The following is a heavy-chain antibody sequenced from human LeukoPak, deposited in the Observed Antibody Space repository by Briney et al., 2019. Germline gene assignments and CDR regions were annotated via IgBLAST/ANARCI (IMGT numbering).Heavy chain of an antibody. Sequence: PGGSLRLSCAASGFTFSSYGMRWVRQEGGKGMEWVSAVSGSGGSTYYPDSVKGRFPTSRDNSKNTLYLQMNSLRAEDTAVYYCAKSLSKGRFGDLLSPVFDYCGRGTPVTVSS. V-gene: IGHV3-23*01. D-gene: IGHD3-10*01. J-gene: IGHJ4*02. CDR3: AKSLSKGRFGDLLSPVFDY. CDR2: VSGSGGST. CDR1: GFTFSSYG.